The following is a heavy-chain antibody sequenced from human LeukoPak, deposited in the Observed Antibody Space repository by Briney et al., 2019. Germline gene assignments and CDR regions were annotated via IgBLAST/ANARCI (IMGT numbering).Heavy chain of an antibody. CDR2: ISHDGGKK. D-gene: IGHD3-16*01. V-gene: IGHV3-30*18. Sequence: GRSLRLSCAASGFTFSSYGMHWVRQAPGKGLEWLAAISHDGGKKYYADSVNGRFTISRDNSKNTLWLQMNSLRAEDTAVYYCAKWDYAGMTRAFDIWGQGTLVTFSS. J-gene: IGHJ3*02. CDR3: AKWDYAGMTRAFDI. CDR1: GFTFSSYG.